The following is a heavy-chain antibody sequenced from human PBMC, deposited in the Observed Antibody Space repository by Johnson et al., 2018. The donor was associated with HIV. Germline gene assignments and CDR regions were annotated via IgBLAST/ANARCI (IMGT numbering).Heavy chain of an antibody. CDR1: GFTFSSYA. Sequence: QVQLVESGGGVVQPGRSLRLSCAASGFTFSSYAMHWVRQAPGKGLGWVAVISYDGSNKYYADSVKGRFTISRDNSKNTLYLQMNSLRAEDTAVYYCAETPGIAAAGTGYAFDIWGQGTMVTVSS. CDR2: ISYDGSNK. D-gene: IGHD6-13*01. J-gene: IGHJ3*02. V-gene: IGHV3-30*04. CDR3: AETPGIAAAGTGYAFDI.